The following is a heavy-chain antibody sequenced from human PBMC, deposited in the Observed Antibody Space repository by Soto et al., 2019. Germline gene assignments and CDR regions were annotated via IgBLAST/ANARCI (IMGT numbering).Heavy chain of an antibody. CDR1: GFTFSSYG. J-gene: IGHJ6*02. Sequence: QLQLVESGGGVVQPGRSLRLSCAASGFTFSSYGIHWVRQAPGKGLEWVAVISYDGSNKYYADSVKGRFTISRDNSKNTLYLQMNSLRAEDTAVYYCAKAPSLLYGSGSYLRFYYYGMDVWGQGTTVTVSS. D-gene: IGHD3-10*01. CDR3: AKAPSLLYGSGSYLRFYYYGMDV. CDR2: ISYDGSNK. V-gene: IGHV3-30*18.